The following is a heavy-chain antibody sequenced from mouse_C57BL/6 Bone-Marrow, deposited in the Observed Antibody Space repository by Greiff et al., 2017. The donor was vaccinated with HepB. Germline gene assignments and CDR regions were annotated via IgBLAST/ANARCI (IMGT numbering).Heavy chain of an antibody. V-gene: IGHV1-63*01. CDR3: ARGGDSSGSDSYYYAMDY. J-gene: IGHJ4*01. CDR1: GYTFTNYW. Sequence: VQLVESGAELVRPGTSVKMSCKASGYTFTNYWIGWAKQRPGHGLEWIGDIYPGGGYTNYNEKFKGKATLTADKSSSTAYMQFSSLTSEDSAIYYCARGGDSSGSDSYYYAMDYWGQGTSVTVSS. CDR2: IYPGGGYT. D-gene: IGHD3-2*02.